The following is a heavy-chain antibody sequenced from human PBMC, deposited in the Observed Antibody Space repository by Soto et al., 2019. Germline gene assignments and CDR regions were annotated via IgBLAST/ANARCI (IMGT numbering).Heavy chain of an antibody. D-gene: IGHD6-13*01. CDR3: ARDSSSNYGMDV. CDR2: ITSSSTYT. Sequence: GGSLRLSCAACGFTFSDYYMSWIRQTPGKGLEWVSYITSSSTYTNYADSVKGRFTISRDNARNSMYLQMNSLRAEDTAVYYCARDSSSNYGMDVWGQGTTVTVSS. J-gene: IGHJ6*02. CDR1: GFTFSDYY. V-gene: IGHV3-11*06.